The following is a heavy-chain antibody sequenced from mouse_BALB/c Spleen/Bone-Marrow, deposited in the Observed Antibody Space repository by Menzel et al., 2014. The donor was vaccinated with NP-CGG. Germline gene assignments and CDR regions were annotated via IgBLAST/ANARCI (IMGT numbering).Heavy chain of an antibody. Sequence: QVQLQQSGAELAKPGASVKMSCKASGYTFTRYWMHWVKQRPGQGLEWIRYINPSTGYTEYNQKFRDKATLTADKSSSTAYMQLSSLTSEDSAVYYCVCGNYYLAYWGQGTLVTVSA. D-gene: IGHD2-1*01. CDR1: GYTFTRYW. J-gene: IGHJ3*01. V-gene: IGHV1-7*01. CDR3: VCGNYYLAY. CDR2: INPSTGYT.